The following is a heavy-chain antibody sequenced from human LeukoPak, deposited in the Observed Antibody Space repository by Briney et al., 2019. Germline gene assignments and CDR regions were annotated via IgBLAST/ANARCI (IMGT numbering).Heavy chain of an antibody. CDR3: ARDRDYGSGIPLGWFDP. D-gene: IGHD3-10*01. V-gene: IGHV4-31*03. Sequence: PSQTLSLTSTVSGGSISSGGYYWSWIRQHPGKGLEWIGYIYYSGSTYYNPSLKSRVTISVDTSKNQFSLKLSSVTAADTAVYYCARDRDYGSGIPLGWFDPWGQGTLVTVSS. J-gene: IGHJ5*02. CDR1: GGSISSGGYY. CDR2: IYYSGST.